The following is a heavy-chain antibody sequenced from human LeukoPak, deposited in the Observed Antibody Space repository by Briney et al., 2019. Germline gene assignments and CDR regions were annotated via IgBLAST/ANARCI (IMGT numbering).Heavy chain of an antibody. Sequence: PGGSLRLSCAASGFTLSSFSMHWVRQAPGKGLEYVSAINYGGGSTYYSDSVKGRFIISRDNSKNTLYLQMGSLTAEDMAVYYCARVGSSGSFDYWGQGILVTVSS. J-gene: IGHJ4*02. CDR3: ARVGSSGSFDY. D-gene: IGHD3-22*01. V-gene: IGHV3-64*02. CDR2: INYGGGST. CDR1: GFTLSSFS.